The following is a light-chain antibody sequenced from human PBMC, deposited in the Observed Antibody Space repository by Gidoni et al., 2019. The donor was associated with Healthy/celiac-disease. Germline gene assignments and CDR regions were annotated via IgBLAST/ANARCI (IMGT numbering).Light chain of an antibody. Sequence: NFMLTQPHAVSESPGKTVTISCTGSSGSIASNYVQWYQQRPGRAPTTVIYEDNQRPSGVPDRFSGSIDSSSNSASLTISGLKTEDEADYYCQSYDSSTVVFGGGTKLTVL. CDR1: SGSIASNY. CDR2: EDN. J-gene: IGLJ2*01. CDR3: QSYDSSTVV. V-gene: IGLV6-57*02.